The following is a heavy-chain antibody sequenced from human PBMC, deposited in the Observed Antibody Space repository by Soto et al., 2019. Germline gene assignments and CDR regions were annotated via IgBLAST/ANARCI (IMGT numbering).Heavy chain of an antibody. CDR1: GFTFISYS. CDR3: ARDRDWYFDL. D-gene: IGHD3-10*01. J-gene: IGHJ2*01. Sequence: EVQLVESGGGLVKPGGSLRLSCAASGFTFISYSMNWVRQAPGKGLEWVSSISSSSSFIYYADSVKGRFTISRDNAKNSLYLQMNSLRADDTAVYYCARDRDWYFDLWGRGTLVTVSS. CDR2: ISSSSSFI. V-gene: IGHV3-21*01.